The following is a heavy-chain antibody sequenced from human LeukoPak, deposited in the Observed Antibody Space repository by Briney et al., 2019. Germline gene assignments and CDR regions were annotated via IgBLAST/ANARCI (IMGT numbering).Heavy chain of an antibody. J-gene: IGHJ5*02. CDR1: GYTFTAYY. Sequence: ASVKLSCKASGYTFTAYYMHWVRQAPGQRLEWMGWINPNSGGTNYAQKFQGRVSMTRDTSISTAYMELSSLRSDGTAVYYCARDVFAGYSTHHRFDPWGQGTLVTVSS. D-gene: IGHD6-13*01. CDR2: INPNSGGT. CDR3: ARDVFAGYSTHHRFDP. V-gene: IGHV1-2*02.